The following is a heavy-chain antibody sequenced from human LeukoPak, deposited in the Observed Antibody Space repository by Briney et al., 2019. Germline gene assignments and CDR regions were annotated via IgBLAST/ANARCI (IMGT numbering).Heavy chain of an antibody. Sequence: SETLSLTRTVSGGSISSYYWSWVRQPPGKGLEWIGYIYYSGSTNYNPSLKSRITISVDTSKNQFSLKLSSVTAADTAVYYCARAVLSCYDYWGQGTLVTVSS. V-gene: IGHV4-59*12. D-gene: IGHD2-15*01. CDR1: GGSISSYY. J-gene: IGHJ4*02. CDR2: IYYSGST. CDR3: ARAVLSCYDY.